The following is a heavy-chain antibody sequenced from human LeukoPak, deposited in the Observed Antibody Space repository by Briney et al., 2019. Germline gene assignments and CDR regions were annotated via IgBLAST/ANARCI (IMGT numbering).Heavy chain of an antibody. Sequence: PGGSLRLSCATSGFIFSHYWMTWVRQAPGKGLEWVANIEQNGGEKYYVDSVEGRFTISRDNAKNSLYLQMDSLRAEDTAVYYCARDDGWLQLYHWGQGALVTVSS. V-gene: IGHV3-7*05. CDR1: GFIFSHYW. CDR2: IEQNGGEK. D-gene: IGHD5-24*01. CDR3: ARDDGWLQLYH. J-gene: IGHJ5*02.